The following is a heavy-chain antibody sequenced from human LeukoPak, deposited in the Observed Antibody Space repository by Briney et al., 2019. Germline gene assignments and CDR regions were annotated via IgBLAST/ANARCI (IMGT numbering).Heavy chain of an antibody. CDR2: IYYSGST. CDR1: GGSFSGYY. CDR3: ARGPIYDILTGYSAYGMDV. J-gene: IGHJ6*02. Sequence: NPSETLSLTCAVYGGSFSGYYWSWIRQPPGKGLEWIGYIYYSGSTNYNPSLKSRVTISVDTSKNQFSLKLSSVTAADTAVYYCARGPIYDILTGYSAYGMDVWGQGTTVTVSS. D-gene: IGHD3-9*01. V-gene: IGHV4-59*01.